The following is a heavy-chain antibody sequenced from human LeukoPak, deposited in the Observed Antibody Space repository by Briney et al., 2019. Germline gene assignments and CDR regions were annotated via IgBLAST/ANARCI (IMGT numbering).Heavy chain of an antibody. V-gene: IGHV3-7*01. J-gene: IGHJ6*03. Sequence: GVSVKLSCAACGFTFSRQWMRWVGQAPGKGLEGVAKVNQGGTEKFYVASVKGRCSISRDNAENSVYPEVNGLSGGDAAGYYCVRERYFYHMHRWGEGTTVTVSS. CDR3: VRERYFYHMHR. CDR1: GFTFSRQW. CDR2: VNQGGTEK.